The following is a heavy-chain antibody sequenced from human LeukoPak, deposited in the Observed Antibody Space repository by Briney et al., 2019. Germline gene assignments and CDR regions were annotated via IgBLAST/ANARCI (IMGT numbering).Heavy chain of an antibody. CDR3: ARDGHDYGGNSPHDY. J-gene: IGHJ4*02. D-gene: IGHD4-23*01. CDR1: GYTFTGYY. Sequence: ASVKVSCKASGYTFTGYYMHWVRQAPGQGLEWMGWINPNSGGTNYAQKFQGRVTMTRDTSISTAYMELSRLRSDDTAVHYCARDGHDYGGNSPHDYWGQGTLVTVSS. CDR2: INPNSGGT. V-gene: IGHV1-2*02.